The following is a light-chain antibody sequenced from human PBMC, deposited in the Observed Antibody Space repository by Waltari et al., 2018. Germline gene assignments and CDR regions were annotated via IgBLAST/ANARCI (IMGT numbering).Light chain of an antibody. CDR2: GDS. CDR3: QSFDTSLGAI. J-gene: IGLJ2*01. V-gene: IGLV1-40*01. Sequence: QSVLAQPPSVSGAPGPRVTISCTGSSPNIGAGHHVHWYQEFPGTAPKLLIYGDSNRPSGVPDRFSGSKSGTSASLAITGLQAEDEANYYCQSFDTSLGAIFGGGTKVTVL. CDR1: SPNIGAGHH.